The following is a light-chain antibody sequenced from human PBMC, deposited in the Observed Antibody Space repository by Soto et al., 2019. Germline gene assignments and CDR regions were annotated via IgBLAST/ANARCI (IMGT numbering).Light chain of an antibody. J-gene: IGKJ4*01. CDR1: QSVDSST. CDR3: QHFDDSLT. V-gene: IGKV3-20*01. CDR2: GAS. Sequence: EVVLTQSLGTLSLSPGERATLSCRASQSVDSSTLAWYQQKPGQAPRLLISGASKRATGTPGRFSGSGSGTDFTLTISRLEPEDFAVYYCQHFDDSLTFGGGTKVEIK.